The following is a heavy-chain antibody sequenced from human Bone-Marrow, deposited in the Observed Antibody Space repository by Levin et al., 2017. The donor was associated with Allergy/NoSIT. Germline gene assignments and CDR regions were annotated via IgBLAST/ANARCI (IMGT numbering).Heavy chain of an antibody. D-gene: IGHD7-27*01. CDR3: ARGLGIVDY. V-gene: IGHV4-34*01. CDR2: INHSGST. J-gene: IGHJ4*02. CDR1: GGSFSGYY. Sequence: ESLKISCAVYGGSFSGYYWSWIRQPPGKGLEWIGEINHSGSTNYNPSLKSRVTISVDTSKNQFSLKLSSVTAADTAVYYCARGLGIVDYWGQGTLVTVSS.